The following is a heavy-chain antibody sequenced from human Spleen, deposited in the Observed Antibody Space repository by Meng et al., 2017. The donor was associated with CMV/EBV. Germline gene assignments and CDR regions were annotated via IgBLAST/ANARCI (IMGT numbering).Heavy chain of an antibody. V-gene: IGHV4-34*01. CDR1: GGSFSGYY. J-gene: IGHJ4*02. D-gene: IGHD3-16*02. CDR2: IYYSGST. Sequence: QAWGAGLLKPSWTLSLTCAVYGGSFSGYYWSWIRQPPGKGLEWIGYIYYSGSTNYNPSLKSRVTISVDTSKNQFSLKLSSVTAADTAVYYCAFYVWGSYRSAPFDYWGQGTLVTVSS. CDR3: AFYVWGSYRSAPFDY.